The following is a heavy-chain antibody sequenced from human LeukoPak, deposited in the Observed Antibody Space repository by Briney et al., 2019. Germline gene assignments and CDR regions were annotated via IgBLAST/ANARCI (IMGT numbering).Heavy chain of an antibody. D-gene: IGHD5-12*01. CDR1: GGSISSSSYY. J-gene: IGHJ4*02. CDR3: ARRRGYSGYGSFDY. CDR2: IYYSGST. V-gene: IGHV4-39*07. Sequence: PSETLSLTCTVSGGSISSSSYYWGWIRQPPGKGLEWIGSIYYSGSTYYNPSLKSRVTISVDTSKNQFSLKLSSVTAADTAVYYCARRRGYSGYGSFDYWGQGTLVTVSS.